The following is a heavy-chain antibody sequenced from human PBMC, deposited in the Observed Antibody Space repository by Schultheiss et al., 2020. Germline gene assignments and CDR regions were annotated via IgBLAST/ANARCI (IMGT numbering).Heavy chain of an antibody. Sequence: ASVKVSCKASGYTFTSYDINWVRQATGQGLEWMGWMNPNSGNTGYAQKFQGRVTMTRDTSISTAYMELSRLRSDDTAVYYCASIVVAEDDAFDIWGQGTMVTVSS. CDR2: MNPNSGNT. J-gene: IGHJ3*02. CDR1: GYTFTSYD. V-gene: IGHV1-8*01. D-gene: IGHD1-26*01. CDR3: ASIVVAEDDAFDI.